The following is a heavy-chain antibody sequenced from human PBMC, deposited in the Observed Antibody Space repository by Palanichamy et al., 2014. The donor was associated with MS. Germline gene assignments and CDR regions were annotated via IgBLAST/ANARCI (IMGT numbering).Heavy chain of an antibody. J-gene: IGHJ4*02. D-gene: IGHD1-20*01. V-gene: IGHV3-21*01. CDR3: ARLGAGLTGDNYYFDS. CDR2: ITDNTRHI. CDR1: GLSRFS. Sequence: EVRRGGGRGGRAVVKPGGSLRLSCVASGLSRFSMQWVRQAPGKGLEWVSSITDNTRHIYYADSVRGRFTISRDNARDSLFLQMNSLRAEDTAVYYCARLGAGLTGDNYYFDSCGQGTLVTVSS.